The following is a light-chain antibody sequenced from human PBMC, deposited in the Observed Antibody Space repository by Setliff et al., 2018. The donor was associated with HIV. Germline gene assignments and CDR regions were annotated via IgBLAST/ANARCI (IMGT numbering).Light chain of an antibody. V-gene: IGKV3-20*01. CDR2: GAA. CDR3: QQYGSSLRT. J-gene: IGKJ1*01. CDR1: QSLSSSY. Sequence: PGERATLSCTASQSLSSSYIAWYQQKPGQAPRLLIYGAAYRATGIPDRFSGSGSGTDFTLTISRLEPEDFAVYYCQQYGSSLRTFGQGTKVDSK.